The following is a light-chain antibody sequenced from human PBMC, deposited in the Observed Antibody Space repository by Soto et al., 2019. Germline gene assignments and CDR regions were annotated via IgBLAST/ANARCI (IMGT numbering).Light chain of an antibody. CDR2: KVS. J-gene: IGKJ2*01. Sequence: DVVMTQSPLSLPVTLGQPASISCRSSQSLVDSGGKTYLNWFQQRPGQSPRRLIHKVSNRDSGVPDRFSGSGSGTDFTLKISSVEAEDVGVYYCMQGTHWPPYTFGQGTKLEIK. CDR1: QSLVDSGGKTY. CDR3: MQGTHWPPYT. V-gene: IGKV2-30*01.